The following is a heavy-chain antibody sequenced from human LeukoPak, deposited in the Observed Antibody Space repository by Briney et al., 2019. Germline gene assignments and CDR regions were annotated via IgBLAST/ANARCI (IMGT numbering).Heavy chain of an antibody. CDR2: INPNSGGT. Sequence: GASVKVSCKASGYTFTGYHMHWVRQAPGQGLEWMGWINPNSGGTNYAQKFQGRVTMTRDTSISAAYMELSRLRSDDTAVYYCARHSSSYLDYWGQGGQGTLVTVSS. CDR1: GYTFTGYH. V-gene: IGHV1-2*02. CDR3: ARHSSSYLDYWGQ. D-gene: IGHD6-13*01. J-gene: IGHJ4*02.